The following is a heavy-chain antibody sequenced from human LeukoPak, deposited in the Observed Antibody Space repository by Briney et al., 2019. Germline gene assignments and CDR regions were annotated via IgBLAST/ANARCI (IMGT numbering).Heavy chain of an antibody. CDR1: GYTFTNYY. D-gene: IGHD3-10*01. CDR2: ITPNSGGT. V-gene: IGHV1-2*02. CDR3: AREAYDSGSFRTDYYYMDV. J-gene: IGHJ6*03. Sequence: GASVKVSCKASGYTFTNYYINWVRQATGQGLEWMGWITPNSGGTNYAQRFQGRVTMTRDTSISTAYMELSRLRSDDTAVYYCAREAYDSGSFRTDYYYMDVWGKGTTVTISS.